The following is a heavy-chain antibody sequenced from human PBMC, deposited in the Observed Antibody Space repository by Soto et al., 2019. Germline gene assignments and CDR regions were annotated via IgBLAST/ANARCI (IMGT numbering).Heavy chain of an antibody. Sequence: ASVELCCKNSGYTFTNCGITWVRPAKRQGLEWMGWINAGNGNTKYSQKFQGRVTITRDTSASTAYMELSSLRSEDTAVYYCARDARTYYYDSSGYYYWGQGTLVTVSS. J-gene: IGHJ4*02. CDR3: ARDARTYYYDSSGYYY. CDR1: GYTFTNCG. CDR2: INAGNGNT. V-gene: IGHV1-3*01. D-gene: IGHD3-22*01.